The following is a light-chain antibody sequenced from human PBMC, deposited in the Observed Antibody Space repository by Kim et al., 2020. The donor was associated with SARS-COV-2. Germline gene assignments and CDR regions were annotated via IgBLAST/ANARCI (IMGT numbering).Light chain of an antibody. J-gene: IGKJ1*01. CDR1: QTITSSY. V-gene: IGKV3-20*01. CDR3: QQYGSSRT. CDR2: GAS. Sequence: EIVLTQSPGTLSLSPGERATLSCRASQTITSSYLAWYQQNPDQAPRLLIYGASNRATGIPDRFSGSGSGTDFTLTISRLEPEDFAVYYCQQYGSSRTFGQGTKVDIK.